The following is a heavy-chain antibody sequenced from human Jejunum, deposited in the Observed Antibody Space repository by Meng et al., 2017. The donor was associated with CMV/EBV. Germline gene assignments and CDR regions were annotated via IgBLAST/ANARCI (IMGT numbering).Heavy chain of an antibody. D-gene: IGHD2-2*01. Sequence: VSCIYMSWVRQAPGKGLEWVSVIYSGGDTYYADSVKCRFTISRDNSKNTLYLQMNSLRAEDTAMYYCAKDQRYCTTTSCSPGRYDYWGQGTLVTVSS. CDR3: AKDQRYCTTTSCSPGRYDY. V-gene: IGHV3-53*01. CDR2: IYSGGDT. CDR1: VSCIY. J-gene: IGHJ4*02.